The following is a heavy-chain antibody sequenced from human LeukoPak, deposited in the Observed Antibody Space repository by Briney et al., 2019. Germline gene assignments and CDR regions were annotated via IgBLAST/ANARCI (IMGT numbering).Heavy chain of an antibody. CDR2: VNSDGSST. J-gene: IGHJ4*02. CDR3: ARGENYDSSGYGKLDY. D-gene: IGHD3-22*01. CDR1: GFTFSSYW. Sequence: GGSLRLSCVAPGFTFSSYWMHWVRQAPGKGLVWVSRVNSDGSSTSYADSVKGRFTISRDNAKNTLYPQMNSLRAEDTAVYYCARGENYDSSGYGKLDYWGQGTLVTVSS. V-gene: IGHV3-74*01.